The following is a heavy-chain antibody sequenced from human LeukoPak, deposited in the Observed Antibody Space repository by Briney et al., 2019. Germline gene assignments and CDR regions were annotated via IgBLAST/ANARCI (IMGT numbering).Heavy chain of an antibody. CDR3: ASDMVVTGATYYFDY. J-gene: IGHJ4*02. CDR2: ISGDGGST. V-gene: IGHV3-43*02. D-gene: IGHD4-23*01. Sequence: GSLRLSCAASGFTFDDYAMHWVRQAPGKGLEWVSLISGDGGSTYYADSVKGRFTISRDNSKNSLYLQMNSLRAEDTAVYYCASDMVVTGATYYFDYWGQGTLVTVSS. CDR1: GFTFDDYA.